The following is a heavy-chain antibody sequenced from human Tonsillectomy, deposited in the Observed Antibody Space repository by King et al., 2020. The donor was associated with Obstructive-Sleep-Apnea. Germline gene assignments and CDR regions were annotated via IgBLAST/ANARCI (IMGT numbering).Heavy chain of an antibody. CDR3: AKDRGIQLWLTTDAFDI. V-gene: IGHV3-23*04. Sequence: VQLVESGGGLVQPGGSLRLSCAASGFTFSSYAMSWVRQAPGKGLEWVSAISGSGGSTYYADSVKGRFTISRGNSKNTLYLQMNSLRAEDTAVYYCAKDRGIQLWLTTDAFDIWSHGTMVTVSS. CDR1: GFTFSSYA. J-gene: IGHJ3*02. D-gene: IGHD5-18*01. CDR2: ISGSGGST.